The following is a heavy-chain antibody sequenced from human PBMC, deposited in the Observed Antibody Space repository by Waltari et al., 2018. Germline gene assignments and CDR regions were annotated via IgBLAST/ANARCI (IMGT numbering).Heavy chain of an antibody. Sequence: QVQLVQSGSELKKPGASVKVSCKASGYTFTNYAINWLRQAPGQGLELMGWINTNTGTPTYVKGCTVRFVFSLDTSVSTAYLQINSLKADDTAVYYCAREVVPAATIVVNWFDPWGQGTLVTVSS. V-gene: IGHV7-4-1*02. D-gene: IGHD2-2*01. CDR2: INTNTGTP. J-gene: IGHJ5*02. CDR1: GYTFTNYA. CDR3: AREVVPAATIVVNWFDP.